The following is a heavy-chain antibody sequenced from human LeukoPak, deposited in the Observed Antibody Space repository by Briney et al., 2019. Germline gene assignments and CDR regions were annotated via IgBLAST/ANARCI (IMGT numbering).Heavy chain of an antibody. CDR2: IDPSVGST. J-gene: IGHJ5*02. D-gene: IGHD6-19*01. Sequence: ASVKVSCKASGYTFTAYYIQWVRQAPGQGLEWMGLIDPSVGSTSNAQKFQGRVTMTRDTSTSTIYMELSSLRSEDTAVYYCAREGIAVSNWFDPWGQGTLVTVSS. CDR3: AREGIAVSNWFDP. V-gene: IGHV1-46*01. CDR1: GYTFTAYY.